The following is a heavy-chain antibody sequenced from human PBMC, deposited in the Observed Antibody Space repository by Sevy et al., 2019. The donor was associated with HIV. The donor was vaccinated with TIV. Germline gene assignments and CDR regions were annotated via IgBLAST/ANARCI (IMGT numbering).Heavy chain of an antibody. J-gene: IGHJ4*02. V-gene: IGHV3-23*01. CDR2: LSFACGRI. D-gene: IGHD2-2*01. CDR1: GFTFSKYS. Sequence: GGSLRLSCVASGFTFSKYSMSWVRQTPGKGLEWVSTLSFACGRINYADSVKGRFTMSRDDSRNTFYLQMDSLRADDTAIYYCAREGCSKPHDYWCQGTLVTVSS. CDR3: AREGCSKPHDY.